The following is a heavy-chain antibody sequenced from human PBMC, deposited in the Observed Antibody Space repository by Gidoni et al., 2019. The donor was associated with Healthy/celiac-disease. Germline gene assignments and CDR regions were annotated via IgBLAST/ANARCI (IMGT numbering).Heavy chain of an antibody. Sequence: GKGLEWVSVIYSGGSTYYADSVKGRFTISRDNSKNTLYLQMNSLRAEDTAVYYCARGYCSGGSCYWDYYYYGMDVWGQGTTVTVSS. CDR2: IYSGGST. J-gene: IGHJ6*02. D-gene: IGHD2-15*01. CDR3: ARGYCSGGSCYWDYYYYGMDV. V-gene: IGHV3-66*01.